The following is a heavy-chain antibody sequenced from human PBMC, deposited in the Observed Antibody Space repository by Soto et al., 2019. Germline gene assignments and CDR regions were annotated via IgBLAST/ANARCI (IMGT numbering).Heavy chain of an antibody. V-gene: IGHV3-73*01. Sequence: GGSLRLSCAASGFTFSGSAMHWVRQASGKGLEWVGRIRSKANSYATAYAASVKGRFTISRDDSKNTAYLQMNSLKTEDTAVYYCTRARYSSSWPDYYYYYGMDVWGQGTTVTVSS. CDR2: IRSKANSYAT. D-gene: IGHD6-13*01. CDR3: TRARYSSSWPDYYYYYGMDV. J-gene: IGHJ6*02. CDR1: GFTFSGSA.